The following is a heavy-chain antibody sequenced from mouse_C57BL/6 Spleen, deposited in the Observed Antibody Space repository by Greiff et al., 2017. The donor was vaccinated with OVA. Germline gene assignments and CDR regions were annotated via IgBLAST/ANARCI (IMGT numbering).Heavy chain of an antibody. CDR2: IDPSDSYT. CDR3: ARSSSSLYYFDD. Sequence: VQLQQPGAELVKPGASVKLSCKASGYTFTSYWMQWVKQRPGQGLEWIGEIDPSDSYTNYNQKFKGKATLTVDTSSSTAYMQLSSLTSEDSAVYYCARSSSSLYYFDDWGQGTTLTVSS. V-gene: IGHV1-50*01. J-gene: IGHJ2*01. CDR1: GYTFTSYW. D-gene: IGHD1-1*01.